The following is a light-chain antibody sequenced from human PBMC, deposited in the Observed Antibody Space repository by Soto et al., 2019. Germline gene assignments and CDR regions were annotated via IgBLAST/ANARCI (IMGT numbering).Light chain of an antibody. CDR2: GAS. CDR1: QSVSSSY. V-gene: IGKV3-20*01. CDR3: QQYGSSPPRFT. J-gene: IGKJ3*01. Sequence: EIVLTQSPGTLSLSPGERATLSCRASQSVSSSYLAWYQQTPGQAPRLLIYGASSRATGMPDRFSGSGSGTDFTLTISRLEPEDFSVYYCQQYGSSPPRFTFGPGTKVDIK.